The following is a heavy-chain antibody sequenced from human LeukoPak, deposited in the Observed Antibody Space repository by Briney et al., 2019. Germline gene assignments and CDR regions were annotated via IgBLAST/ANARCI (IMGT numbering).Heavy chain of an antibody. CDR2: IIPIFGTA. CDR1: GGTFSSYA. CDR3: ARDLIAAAGSHPPLDY. Sequence: SSVKVSCKASGGTFSSYAISWLRQAPGQGLEWMGRIIPIFGTANYAQKFQGRVTITTDESTSTAYMELSSLRSEDTAVYYCARDLIAAAGSHPPLDYWGQGTLVTASS. V-gene: IGHV1-69*05. D-gene: IGHD6-13*01. J-gene: IGHJ4*02.